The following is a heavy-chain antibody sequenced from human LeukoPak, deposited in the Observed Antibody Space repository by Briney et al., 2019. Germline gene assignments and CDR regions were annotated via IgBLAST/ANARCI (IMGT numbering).Heavy chain of an antibody. CDR2: IRSSSSYI. CDR3: ARGGEAIYGGNSWYYYYYMDV. J-gene: IGHJ6*03. D-gene: IGHD4-23*01. V-gene: IGHV3-21*01. CDR1: GFTFSSYS. Sequence: GGSLRLSCAASGFTFSSYSMNWVRQAPGKGLEWVSSIRSSSSYIYYADSVKGRFTISRDNAKNSLYLQMNSLGAEDTAVYYCARGGEAIYGGNSWYYYYYMDVWGKGTTVTVSS.